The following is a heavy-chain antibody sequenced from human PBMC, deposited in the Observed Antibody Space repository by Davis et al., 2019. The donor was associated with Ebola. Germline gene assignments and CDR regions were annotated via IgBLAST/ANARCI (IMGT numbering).Heavy chain of an antibody. V-gene: IGHV2-5*02. Sequence: SGPTPVKPTQTLTVTCTFSGFSLRASGVGVGWIRQPPGKALEWVGVIYWDDDKRYSPSLKGRLTISKDTSRNQVVLTLTDMDPEDTATYYCAHRRGYCSSTSCYQEENWGQGTLVTVSS. CDR2: IYWDDDK. J-gene: IGHJ4*02. CDR3: AHRRGYCSSTSCYQEEN. CDR1: GFSLRASGVG. D-gene: IGHD2-2*01.